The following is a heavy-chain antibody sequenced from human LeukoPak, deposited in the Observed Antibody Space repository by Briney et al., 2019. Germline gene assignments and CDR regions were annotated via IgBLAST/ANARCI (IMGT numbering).Heavy chain of an antibody. CDR2: ISSSSSYI. D-gene: IGHD5-12*01. CDR3: ARAQWLRWDFYYTDV. Sequence: GGSLRLSCAASGFTFSSYSMNWVRQAPGKGLEWVSSISSSSSYIYYADSVKGRFTISRDNAKNSLYLQMNSLRAEDTAIYYCARAQWLRWDFYYTDVWGKGTTVIISS. CDR1: GFTFSSYS. V-gene: IGHV3-21*01. J-gene: IGHJ6*03.